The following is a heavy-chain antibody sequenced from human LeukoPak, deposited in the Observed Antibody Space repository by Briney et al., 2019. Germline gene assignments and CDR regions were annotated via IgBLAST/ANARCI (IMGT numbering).Heavy chain of an antibody. Sequence: GGSLRLSCAASGFTFSSYAMHWVRQAPGKGLEWVAVISYDGSNKYYADSVKGRFTISRDNSKNTLYLQMNSLRAEDAAVYYCASGYSSSWYGDYWGQGTLVTVSS. J-gene: IGHJ4*02. CDR1: GFTFSSYA. D-gene: IGHD6-13*01. CDR3: ASGYSSSWYGDY. V-gene: IGHV3-30-3*01. CDR2: ISYDGSNK.